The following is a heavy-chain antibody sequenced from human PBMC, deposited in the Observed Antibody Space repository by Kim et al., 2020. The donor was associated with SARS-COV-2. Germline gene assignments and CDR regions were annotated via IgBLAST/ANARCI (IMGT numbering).Heavy chain of an antibody. V-gene: IGHV4-59*08. CDR2: IYYSGST. CDR1: GGSISTYY. D-gene: IGHD2-21*01. Sequence: SETLSLTCTVSGGSISTYYWSWIRQPPGKGLEWIGYIYYSGSTNYSPSLKSRVTISVDTSKNQFSPKLSAVTAADTAFYYCARHGDTTMNPRDDYFDYWG. CDR3: ARHGDTTMNPRDDYFDY. J-gene: IGHJ4*01.